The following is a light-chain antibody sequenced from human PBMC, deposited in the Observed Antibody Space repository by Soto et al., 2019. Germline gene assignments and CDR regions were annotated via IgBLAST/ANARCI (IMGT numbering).Light chain of an antibody. Sequence: DIQLTQSPSFLSASVGDRVTITFRASQGISSYLAWYQQKPGKDPKLLIYAASTLQSGVPSRFSGSGSGTDFTLTISDLQPEDFATYYCLQDYTYPRTFGQGTKVDIK. CDR1: QGISSY. J-gene: IGKJ1*01. CDR3: LQDYTYPRT. CDR2: AAS. V-gene: IGKV1-9*01.